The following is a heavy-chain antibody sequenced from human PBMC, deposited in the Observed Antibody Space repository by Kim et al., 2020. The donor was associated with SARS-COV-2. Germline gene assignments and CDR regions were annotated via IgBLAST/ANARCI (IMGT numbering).Heavy chain of an antibody. Sequence: SETLSLTCTVSGGSISSGDYYWSWIRQPPGKGLEWIGYIYYRGSTYYNPSLKSRVIISVDTSKNQFSLKLSSVTAADTAVYYCARDRRVAATARQGYYYYGMDVWGQGTTVTVSS. J-gene: IGHJ6*02. CDR1: GGSISSGDYY. V-gene: IGHV4-30-4*01. CDR2: IYYRGST. CDR3: ARDRRVAATARQGYYYYGMDV. D-gene: IGHD6-13*01.